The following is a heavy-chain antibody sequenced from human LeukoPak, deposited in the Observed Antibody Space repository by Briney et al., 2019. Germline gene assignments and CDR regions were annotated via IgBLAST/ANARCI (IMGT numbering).Heavy chain of an antibody. J-gene: IGHJ6*02. V-gene: IGHV1-69*13. CDR3: AGLRFLEWSRHYYYGMDV. CDR2: IIPIFGTA. CDR1: GGTFSSYA. D-gene: IGHD3-3*01. Sequence: ASVKVSCKASGGTFSSYAISWVRQAPGQGLEWMGGIIPIFGTANYAQKFQGRVTITADESTSTAYMELSSLRSEDTAVYYCAGLRFLEWSRHYYYGMDVWGQGTTVTVSS.